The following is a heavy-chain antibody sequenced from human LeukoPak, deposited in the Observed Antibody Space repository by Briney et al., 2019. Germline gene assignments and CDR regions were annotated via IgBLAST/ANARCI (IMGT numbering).Heavy chain of an antibody. Sequence: PGGSLRLSCAASGFPFSDYYMSWIRQAPGKGLECISYISRTNTYTQYAKSVKGRFTISRDNAKNSLYLQMNSLRAEDTAVYYCARLRWFGELLVYFDYWGQGTLVTVSS. CDR1: GFPFSDYY. J-gene: IGHJ4*02. CDR3: ARLRWFGELLVYFDY. D-gene: IGHD3-10*01. CDR2: ISRTNTYT. V-gene: IGHV3-11*06.